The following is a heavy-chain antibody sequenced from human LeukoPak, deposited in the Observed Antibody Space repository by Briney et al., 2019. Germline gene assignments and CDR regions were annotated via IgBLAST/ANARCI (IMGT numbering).Heavy chain of an antibody. D-gene: IGHD3-10*01. J-gene: IGHJ4*02. CDR2: ISYSGST. CDR3: ARHRINYGSFYFDY. Sequence: ASEILSLTCTVSSGSISSFYWSWIRQPPGKGLDWIGYISYSGSTNYNPSLKSRVTISVDTSKKQFSLKLTSVTAADTAVYYCARHRINYGSFYFDYWGQGTLVTVSS. CDR1: SGSISSFY. V-gene: IGHV4-59*01.